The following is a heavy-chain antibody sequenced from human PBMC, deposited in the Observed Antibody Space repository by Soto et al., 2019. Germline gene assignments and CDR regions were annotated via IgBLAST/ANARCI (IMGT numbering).Heavy chain of an antibody. J-gene: IGHJ3*02. D-gene: IGHD2-21*01. CDR1: GYTFISYG. CDR2: ISAYDGNT. Sequence: QVQLVQSGAEVKKPGASVKVSCKASGYTFISYGISWVRLAPGQGLQWMGWISAYDGNTNYAQNLHGRVTMTTDTSTSTAYMELRSLRSNDTAVYYCARVGYFHSFDIWGQGTMVTVSS. CDR3: ARVGYFHSFDI. V-gene: IGHV1-18*01.